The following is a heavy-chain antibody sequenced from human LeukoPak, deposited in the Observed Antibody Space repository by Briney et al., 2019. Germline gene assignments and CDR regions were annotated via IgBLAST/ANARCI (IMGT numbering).Heavy chain of an antibody. D-gene: IGHD5-18*01. J-gene: IGHJ4*02. CDR1: GFTFSSYA. Sequence: PGGSLRLSCAASGFTFSSYAMSWVRQAPGKGLEWVSAISGSGGSTYYADSVKGRFTISRDNSKSTLYLQMNSLRAEDTAVYYCAQNPRGTAQWLDYWGQGTLVTVSS. V-gene: IGHV3-23*01. CDR3: AQNPRGTAQWLDY. CDR2: ISGSGGST.